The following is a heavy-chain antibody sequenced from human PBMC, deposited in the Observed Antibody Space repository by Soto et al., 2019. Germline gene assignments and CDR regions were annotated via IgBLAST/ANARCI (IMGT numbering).Heavy chain of an antibody. Sequence: QVQLVEAGGGVVQPGRSLRLSCAASGFTFISYGMHWVRQAPGKGLEWEAVIWYDGSNKYYADSVKGRFTISRDNSKNTLYLQMNSLRAEDTAVYYCARDECWGSNTSCQEFAYWGQGTLVTVSA. CDR3: ARDECWGSNTSCQEFAY. CDR2: IWYDGSNK. V-gene: IGHV3-33*01. D-gene: IGHD2-2*01. CDR1: GFTFISYG. J-gene: IGHJ4*02.